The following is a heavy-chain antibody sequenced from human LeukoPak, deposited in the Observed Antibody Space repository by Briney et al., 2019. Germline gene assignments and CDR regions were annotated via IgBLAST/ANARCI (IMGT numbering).Heavy chain of an antibody. CDR3: ARGPAYYYDSSSDY. CDR1: GGSFSGYY. CDR2: INHSGSI. Sequence: SETLSLTCAVYGGSFSGYYWNWLRQPPGKGLEWVGEINHSGSINYNSSLKSRVTISVDTSKNQFSLKLSSVTAADTAVYYCARGPAYYYDSSSDYWGQGTLVTVSS. V-gene: IGHV4-34*01. D-gene: IGHD3-22*01. J-gene: IGHJ4*02.